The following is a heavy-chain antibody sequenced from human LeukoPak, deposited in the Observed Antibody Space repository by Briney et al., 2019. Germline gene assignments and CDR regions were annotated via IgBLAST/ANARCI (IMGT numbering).Heavy chain of an antibody. CDR3: ARDQRGFDY. CDR2: ISYDGDNK. V-gene: IGHV3-30*04. J-gene: IGHJ4*02. Sequence: GGSLRLSCEASGLTFSSYAMHWVRQAPGKGLEWEAVISYDGDNKYYADSVKGRFTISRDNSKNTLYLQMNSLRAEDTAVYYCARDQRGFDYWGQGTLVTVSS. CDR1: GLTFSSYA.